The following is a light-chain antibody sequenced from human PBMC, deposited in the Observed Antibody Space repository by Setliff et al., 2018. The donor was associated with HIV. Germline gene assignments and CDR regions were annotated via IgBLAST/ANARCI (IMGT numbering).Light chain of an antibody. Sequence: QSVLTKPASVSGSPEQSITISCSGTSSDVGGYNYVSWYHQHPGKAPKLMIYDVSNRPSGVSNRFSGSKSGNTASLTISGLQAEDEADYYCSSRIVSSALHVFGTGTKVTV. CDR1: SSDVGGYNY. V-gene: IGLV2-14*03. CDR2: DVS. CDR3: SSRIVSSALHV. J-gene: IGLJ1*01.